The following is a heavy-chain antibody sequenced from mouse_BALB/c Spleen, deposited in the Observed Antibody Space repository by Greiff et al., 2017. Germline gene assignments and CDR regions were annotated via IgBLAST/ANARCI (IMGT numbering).Heavy chain of an antibody. D-gene: IGHD2-4*01. V-gene: IGHV5-6-5*01. CDR2: ISSGGST. CDR1: GFTFSSYA. J-gene: IGHJ3*01. CDR3: ARGRDYETWFAY. Sequence: VESGGGLVKPGGSLKLSCAASGFTFSSYAMSWVRQTPEKRLEWVASISSGGSTYYPDSVKGRFTISRDNARNILYLQMSSLRSEDTAMYYCARGRDYETWFAYWGQGTLVTVSA.